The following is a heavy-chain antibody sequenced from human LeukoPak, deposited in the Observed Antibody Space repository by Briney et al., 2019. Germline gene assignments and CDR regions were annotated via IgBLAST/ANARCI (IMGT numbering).Heavy chain of an antibody. V-gene: IGHV1-69*05. J-gene: IGHJ4*02. CDR3: ASSRDVYNRGGFDY. CDR2: IIPIFGTA. CDR1: GGTFSSYA. D-gene: IGHD5-24*01. Sequence: ASVKVSCKASGGTFSSYAISWVRQAPGQGLEWMGGIIPIFGTANYAQKFQGRVTITTDESTSTAYMELSSLRSEDTAVYYCASSRDVYNRGGFDYWGQGTLVTVSS.